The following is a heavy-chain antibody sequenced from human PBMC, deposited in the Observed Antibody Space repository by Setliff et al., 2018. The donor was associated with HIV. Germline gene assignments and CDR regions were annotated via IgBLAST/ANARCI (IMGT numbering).Heavy chain of an antibody. CDR1: GASVSSGTYS. V-gene: IGHV4-39*01. Sequence: SETLSLTCSVSGASVSSGTYSWGWIRQPPGKGLEWIGSLYSSGRTFFKSSLRSRVTISIDTSRNQFSLRLDSSTAADTAIYFCAASYGSSWFGPFDYWGQGTLVTVPS. J-gene: IGHJ4*02. CDR2: LYSSGRT. CDR3: AASYGSSWFGPFDY. D-gene: IGHD6-13*01.